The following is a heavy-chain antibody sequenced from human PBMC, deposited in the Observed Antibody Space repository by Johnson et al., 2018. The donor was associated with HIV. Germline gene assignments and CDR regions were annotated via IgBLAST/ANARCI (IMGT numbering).Heavy chain of an antibody. Sequence: VQLVESGGGLVQPGGSLRLSCAASGFTFSSYDMHWVRQATGKGLEWVSAIGTAGDTYYPGSVKGRFTISRENAKNSLYLQMNSLRAGDTAVYYCANLGYPNAFDIWGQGTMVTVSS. CDR1: GFTFSSYD. CDR3: ANLGYPNAFDI. J-gene: IGHJ3*02. D-gene: IGHD6-13*01. CDR2: IGTAGDT. V-gene: IGHV3-13*01.